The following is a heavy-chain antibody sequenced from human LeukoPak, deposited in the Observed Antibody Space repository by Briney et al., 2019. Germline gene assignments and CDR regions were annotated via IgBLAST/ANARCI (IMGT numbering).Heavy chain of an antibody. D-gene: IGHD6-19*01. V-gene: IGHV3-30*02. CDR2: IRYDGSNK. CDR1: GFTFSSYG. Sequence: GGSLRLSCAASGFTFSSYGMHWVRQAPGKGLEWVAFIRYDGSNKYYADSVKGRFTISRDNSKNTLYLQMNSLRAEDTAVYYCAKDGGSGWYLDAFDIWGQGTMVTVSS. J-gene: IGHJ3*02. CDR3: AKDGGSGWYLDAFDI.